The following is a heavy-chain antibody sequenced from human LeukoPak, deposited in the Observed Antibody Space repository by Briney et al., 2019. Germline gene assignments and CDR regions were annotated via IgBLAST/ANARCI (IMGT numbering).Heavy chain of an antibody. J-gene: IGHJ4*02. D-gene: IGHD1-26*01. CDR2: ISHDGSNK. CDR3: ARDSGSYYTSYYFDY. V-gene: IGHV3-30*04. CDR1: GFTFSSYA. Sequence: PGGSLRLSCAASGFTFSSYAMHWVRQAPGKGLEWVAVISHDGSNKYYADSVKGRFTISRDNSNNTLSLQMNSLRAEDTAVYYCARDSGSYYTSYYFDYWGQGTLVTVSS.